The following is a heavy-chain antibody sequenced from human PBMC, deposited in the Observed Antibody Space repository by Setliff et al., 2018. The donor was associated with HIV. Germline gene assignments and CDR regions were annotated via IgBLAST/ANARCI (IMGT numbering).Heavy chain of an antibody. V-gene: IGHV4-39*07. CDR2: IYYSGST. D-gene: IGHD6-6*01. Sequence: SETLSLTCTVSGGSISSRSYYWGWIRQPPGKGLEWIGSIYYSGSTYYNPSLKSRVTISVDTSKNQFSLKLRSVTAADTAVYYCARDRGSSSDYYYYGMDVWGQGTTVTVSS. J-gene: IGHJ6*02. CDR1: GGSISSRSYY. CDR3: ARDRGSSSDYYYYGMDV.